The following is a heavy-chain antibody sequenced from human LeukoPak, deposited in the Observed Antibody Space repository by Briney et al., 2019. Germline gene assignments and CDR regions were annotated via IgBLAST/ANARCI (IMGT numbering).Heavy chain of an antibody. V-gene: IGHV3-66*02. CDR1: GITVSSNY. CDR2: IYRGGAI. D-gene: IGHD3-16*01. J-gene: IGHJ6*04. CDR3: ARDYVGDV. Sequence: PGGSLRLSCAASGITVSSNYMSWVRQAPGKGLEWVAVIYRGGAIFYADSVKGRFTISRDSSKNTLDLQMNSLRAEDTAVYYCARDYVGDVWGKGTTVTVSS.